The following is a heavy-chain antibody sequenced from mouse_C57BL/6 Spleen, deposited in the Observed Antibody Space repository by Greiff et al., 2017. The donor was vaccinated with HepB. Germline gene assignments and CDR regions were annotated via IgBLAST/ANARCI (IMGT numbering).Heavy chain of an antibody. Sequence: EVKVVESGGGLVKPGGSLKLSCAASGFTFSSYAMSWVRQTPEKRLEWVATFSDGGSYTYYPDNVKGRFTISRDNAKNNLYLQMSHLKSEDTAMYYCARGDTAQAFAYWGQGTLVTVSA. CDR2: FSDGGSYT. CDR3: ARGDTAQAFAY. V-gene: IGHV5-4*03. CDR1: GFTFSSYA. J-gene: IGHJ3*01. D-gene: IGHD3-2*02.